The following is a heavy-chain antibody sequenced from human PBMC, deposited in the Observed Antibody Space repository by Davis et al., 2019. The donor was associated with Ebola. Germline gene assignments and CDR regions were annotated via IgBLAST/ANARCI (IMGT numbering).Heavy chain of an antibody. CDR3: AAGVLSTYYYGMDV. V-gene: IGHV1-69*13. D-gene: IGHD3-9*01. CDR2: IIPIFGTA. J-gene: IGHJ6*02. CDR1: GYTFTSYG. Sequence: AASVKVSCKASGYTFTSYGISWVRQAPGQGLEWMGGIIPIFGTANYAQKFQGRVTITADESTSTAYMELSRLRSDDTAVYYCAAGVLSTYYYGMDVWGQGTTVTVSS.